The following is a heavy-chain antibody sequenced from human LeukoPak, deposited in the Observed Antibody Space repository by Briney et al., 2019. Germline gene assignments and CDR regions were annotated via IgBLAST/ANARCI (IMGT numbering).Heavy chain of an antibody. CDR1: GGSISSYF. V-gene: IGHV4-59*01. CDR2: SYHRGSI. J-gene: IGHJ4*02. CDR3: TRDRELGY. D-gene: IGHD1-1*01. Sequence: PSETLSLTCTVSGGSISSYFWGWIRQSPEKGLEWIGWSYHRGSISYSSSLKSRVAISVDTSKNQFSLRLTSVTAADTAVYYCTRDRELGYWGQGILVTVTS.